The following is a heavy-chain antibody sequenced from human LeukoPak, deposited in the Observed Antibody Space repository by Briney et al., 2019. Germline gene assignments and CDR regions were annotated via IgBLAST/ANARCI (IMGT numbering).Heavy chain of an antibody. J-gene: IGHJ6*02. CDR1: GFTFSSYG. D-gene: IGHD1-26*01. CDR3: ARNKWELLYYYGMDV. CDR2: IWYDGSKK. V-gene: IGHV3-33*01. Sequence: GGSLRLSCAASGFTFSSYGMHWVRQAPGKGLEWVAVIWYDGSKKYYADSVKGRFTMSRDNSKNTLYLQMNSLRAEDTAVYYCARNKWELLYYYGMDVWGQGTTATVSS.